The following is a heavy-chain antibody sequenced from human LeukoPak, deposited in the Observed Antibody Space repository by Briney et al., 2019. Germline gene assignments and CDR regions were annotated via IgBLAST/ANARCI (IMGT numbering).Heavy chain of an antibody. J-gene: IGHJ6*02. V-gene: IGHV1-2*06. CDR2: INPNSGGT. CDR1: VYTFTGYY. CDR3: ARGENYDMSPHYYYYGMDV. Sequence: ASVKVSFKASVYTFTGYYMHWVRQAPGQGLEWMGRINPNSGGTNYAQKFQGRVTMTRDTSISTAYMELSRLRSDDTAVYYCARGENYDMSPHYYYYGMDVWGQGTTVTVSS. D-gene: IGHD3-9*01.